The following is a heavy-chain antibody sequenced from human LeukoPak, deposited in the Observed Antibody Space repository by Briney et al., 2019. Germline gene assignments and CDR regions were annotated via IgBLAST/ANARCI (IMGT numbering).Heavy chain of an antibody. CDR1: GFTFSSYG. CDR3: AKVRGAAMVIDY. D-gene: IGHD5-18*01. Sequence: PGGSLRLSCAASGFTFSSYGMHWVRQAPGKGLEWVAVISYDGSNKYYADSVKGRFTISRDNSKNTLYLQMNSLRAGDTAVYYCAKVRGAAMVIDYWGQGTLVTVSS. J-gene: IGHJ4*02. V-gene: IGHV3-30*18. CDR2: ISYDGSNK.